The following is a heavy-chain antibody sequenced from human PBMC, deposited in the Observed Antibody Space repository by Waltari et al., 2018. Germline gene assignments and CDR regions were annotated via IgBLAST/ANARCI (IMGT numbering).Heavy chain of an antibody. Sequence: EVQLVESGGGLVQPGESLRLSCAASGFTVSNNYMSWVRKAPGKGLEGVSVIYSGGSTQYADSLKGRFTITRDSSKNTLYLQMNSLRVEDTAVYYCATSPGGGGFWGQGTLVTVSS. D-gene: IGHD2-21*01. CDR2: IYSGGST. J-gene: IGHJ4*02. CDR3: ATSPGGGGF. CDR1: GFTVSNNY. V-gene: IGHV3-66*01.